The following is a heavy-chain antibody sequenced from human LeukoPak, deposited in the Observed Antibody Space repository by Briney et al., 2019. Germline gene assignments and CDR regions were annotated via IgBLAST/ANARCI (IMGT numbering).Heavy chain of an antibody. J-gene: IGHJ4*02. CDR3: ARDSGSYYVQFHFDY. D-gene: IGHD1-26*01. V-gene: IGHV7-4-1*02. Sequence: ASVKVSCKASGYTFTTYAMNWVRQAPGQGLEWMGWVNTNTGNPTYAQGFTGRFVFSLDTSVSTAYLQISSLKAEDTAVYYCARDSGSYYVQFHFDYWGQGTLVTVSS. CDR1: GYTFTTYA. CDR2: VNTNTGNP.